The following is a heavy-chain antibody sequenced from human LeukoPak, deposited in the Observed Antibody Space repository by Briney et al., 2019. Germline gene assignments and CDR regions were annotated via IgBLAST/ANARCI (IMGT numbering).Heavy chain of an antibody. CDR1: GGSISSSSYY. J-gene: IGHJ4*02. Sequence: SETLSLTCTVSGGSISSSSYYWGWIRQPPGKGLEWIGSIYYSGSTYYNPSLKSRVTISVDTSKNQFSLKLSSVTAADTAVYYCARGLLWFGELWGPLDYWGQGTLVTVSS. CDR3: ARGLLWFGELWGPLDY. CDR2: IYYSGST. D-gene: IGHD3-10*01. V-gene: IGHV4-39*07.